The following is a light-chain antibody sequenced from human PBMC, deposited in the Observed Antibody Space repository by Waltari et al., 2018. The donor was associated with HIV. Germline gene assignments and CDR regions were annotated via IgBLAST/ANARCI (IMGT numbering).Light chain of an antibody. J-gene: IGLJ2*01. CDR2: DVC. CDR3: CSYAGSYRGV. Sequence: QSALTQPRSVSWSPGQSVTISCTGTSSDVGGYNYVSWYQQHPGKAPKLIIYDVCKRPSGVPDRFSGSKSGNTASLTISGLQAEDEADYYCCSYAGSYRGVFGGGTKLTVL. CDR1: SSDVGGYNY. V-gene: IGLV2-11*01.